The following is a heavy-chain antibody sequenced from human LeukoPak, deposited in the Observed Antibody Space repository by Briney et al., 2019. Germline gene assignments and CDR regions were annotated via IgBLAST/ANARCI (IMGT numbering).Heavy chain of an antibody. D-gene: IGHD2-21*02. CDR1: GGSISSYY. CDR2: IYTSGGT. Sequence: SETLSLTCTVSGGSISSYYWSWIRQPAGKGLEWIGRIYTSGGTNYNPSLKSRVTISVDKSKNQFSLKLSSVTAADTAVYYCARDVAYCGGDCYSDYYYYMDVWGKGTTVTVSS. V-gene: IGHV4-4*07. CDR3: ARDVAYCGGDCYSDYYYYMDV. J-gene: IGHJ6*03.